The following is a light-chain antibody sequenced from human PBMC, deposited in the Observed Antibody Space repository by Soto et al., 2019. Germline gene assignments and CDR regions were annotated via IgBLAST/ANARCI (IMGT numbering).Light chain of an antibody. CDR3: QQYGSSPLIT. CDR2: GVS. CDR1: QRLSASD. V-gene: IGKV3-20*01. Sequence: EIVLTQSPDTLSLSPGERATLSCRASQRLSASDIAWYQQKPGQAPKFLIYGVSSRATGIPDRFSGSGSGTDFTLTISILEPEDFAVYHCQQYGSSPLITFGQGTRLEIK. J-gene: IGKJ5*01.